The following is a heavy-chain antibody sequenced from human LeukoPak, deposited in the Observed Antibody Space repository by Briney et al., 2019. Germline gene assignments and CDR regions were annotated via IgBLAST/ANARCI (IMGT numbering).Heavy chain of an antibody. CDR1: GYTFTGYY. V-gene: IGHV1-69*02. CDR3: ASLTNGYYDILTGYYFDY. CDR2: IIPILGIA. Sequence: SVKVSCKASGYTFTGYYMHWVRQAPGQGLEWMGRIIPILGIANYAQKFQGRVTITADKSTSTAYMELSSLRSEDTAVYYCASLTNGYYDILTGYYFDYWGQGTLVTVSS. D-gene: IGHD3-9*01. J-gene: IGHJ4*02.